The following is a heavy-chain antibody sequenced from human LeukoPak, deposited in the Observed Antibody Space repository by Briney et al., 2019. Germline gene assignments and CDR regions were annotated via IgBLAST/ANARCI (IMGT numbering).Heavy chain of an antibody. Sequence: SETLSLTCAVYGGSFSGYYLSWIRQPPGKGLEWIGEINHSGSTNYNPSLKSRVTISVDTSKNQFSLKLSSVTAAATAVYYCARGRYSYGDNWFDPWGQGTLVTVSS. CDR1: GGSFSGYY. D-gene: IGHD5-18*01. V-gene: IGHV4-34*01. J-gene: IGHJ5*02. CDR2: INHSGST. CDR3: ARGRYSYGDNWFDP.